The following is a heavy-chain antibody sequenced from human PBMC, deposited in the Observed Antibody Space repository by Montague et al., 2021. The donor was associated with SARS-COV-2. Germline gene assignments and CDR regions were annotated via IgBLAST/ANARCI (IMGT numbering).Heavy chain of an antibody. V-gene: IGHV4-59*01. CDR3: AGLQGDGSLYGMDV. J-gene: IGHJ6*02. CDR2: IYYSGNT. Sequence: SETLSLTCTVSGGSISSYNWSWIRQPPGKGLECIGYIYYSGNTNYNPSLKSRVTISVDASKSQFSLKRSSVTAADTAVYYCAGLQGDGSLYGMDVWGQGTTVTVSS. CDR1: GGSISSYN. D-gene: IGHD5-24*01.